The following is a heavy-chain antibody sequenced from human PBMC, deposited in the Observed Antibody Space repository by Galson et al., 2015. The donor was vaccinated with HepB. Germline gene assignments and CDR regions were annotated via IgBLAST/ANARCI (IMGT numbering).Heavy chain of an antibody. CDR2: IWYDGSNK. CDR1: GFTFSSYG. V-gene: IGHV3-33*08. J-gene: IGHJ4*02. Sequence: SLRLSCAASGFTFSSYGMHWVRQAPGKGLEWVAVIWYDGSNKYYADSVKGRFTISRDNSKNTLYLQMSSLRAEDTAVYYCARDRSAAYYFDYWGQGTLVTVSS. D-gene: IGHD6-13*01. CDR3: ARDRSAAYYFDY.